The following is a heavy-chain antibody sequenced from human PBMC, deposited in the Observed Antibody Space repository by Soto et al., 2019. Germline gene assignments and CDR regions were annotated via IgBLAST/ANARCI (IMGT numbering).Heavy chain of an antibody. CDR1: GDSVSSNSAA. D-gene: IGHD3-3*01. V-gene: IGHV6-1*01. J-gene: IGHJ6*03. CDR2: TYYRSKWYN. Sequence: SQTLSLTCAISGDSVSSNSAAWNWIRQSPSRGLEWLGRTYYRSKWYNDYAVSVKSRITINPDTSKNQFSLQLNSVTPEDTAVYYCARDQLSFGVVTNYYYYMDVWGKGTTVTVSS. CDR3: ARDQLSFGVVTNYYYYMDV.